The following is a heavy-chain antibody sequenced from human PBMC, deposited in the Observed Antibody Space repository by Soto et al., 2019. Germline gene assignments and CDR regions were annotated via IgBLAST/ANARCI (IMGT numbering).Heavy chain of an antibody. CDR3: AGEEELGPHPTDY. Sequence: QVQLVQSGAEVKKPGASVKVSCKASGYTFTSYGISWVRQAPGQGLEWMGWISAYNGNTNYAQKLQGGSVMTTENSTGTADKMVRSLLTDETAVVYCAGEEELGPHPTDYWGQGTLVTVSS. D-gene: IGHD3-10*01. V-gene: IGHV1-18*01. J-gene: IGHJ4*02. CDR2: ISAYNGNT. CDR1: GYTFTSYG.